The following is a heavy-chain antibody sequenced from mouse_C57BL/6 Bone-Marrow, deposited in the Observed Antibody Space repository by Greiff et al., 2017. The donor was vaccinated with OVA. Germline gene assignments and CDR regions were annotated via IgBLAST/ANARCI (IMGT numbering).Heavy chain of an antibody. CDR1: GYTFTSYG. Sequence: VKLVESGAELARPGASVKLSCKASGYTFTSYGISWVKQRTGQGLEWIGEIYPRSGNTYYNEKFKGKATLTADKSSSTAYMELRSLTSEDSAVYFCARSGYYDSYFDYWGQGTTLTVSS. V-gene: IGHV1-81*01. CDR2: IYPRSGNT. J-gene: IGHJ2*01. CDR3: ARSGYYDSYFDY. D-gene: IGHD2-4*01.